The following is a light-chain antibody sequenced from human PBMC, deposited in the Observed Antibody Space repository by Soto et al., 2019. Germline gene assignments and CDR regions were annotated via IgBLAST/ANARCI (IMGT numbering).Light chain of an antibody. CDR3: QQCYTTPYT. Sequence: DIQMTQSPSSLSASVGDRVTISCRASQTIKSYLNWYQHKPGKAPQLLISGASSLQSGVPSRFSGSASGPEFTLTISSLQPEDIATYYCQQCYTTPYTFGQGTKLDLK. J-gene: IGKJ2*01. V-gene: IGKV1-39*01. CDR2: GAS. CDR1: QTIKSY.